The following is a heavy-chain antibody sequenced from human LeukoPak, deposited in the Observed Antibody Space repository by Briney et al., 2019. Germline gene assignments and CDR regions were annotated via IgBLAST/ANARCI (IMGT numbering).Heavy chain of an antibody. V-gene: IGHV4-59*01. CDR1: GGSINNYY. D-gene: IGHD2/OR15-2a*01. J-gene: IGHJ4*02. CDR2: IQYGGRT. CDR3: ARDFFGDFDH. Sequence: PSETLSLTCTVSGGSINNYYWSRIRQPPGKGLEWIGYIQYGGRTYYSPSLKSRVTISMDLSKIQFSLKMSSVTAADTAVYYCARDFFGDFDHWGQGILVTVSS.